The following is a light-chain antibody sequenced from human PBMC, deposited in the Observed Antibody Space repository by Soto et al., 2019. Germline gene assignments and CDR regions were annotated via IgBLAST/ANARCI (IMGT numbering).Light chain of an antibody. Sequence: DIQMTQSPSTLSASVGDRVTITCRASQSISSWLAWYQQKPGKAPKLLIYKASSLESGVPSRFSGSGSGTEFTLTISSLRPDDFATYYCQQYNNYWKFGQGTKVDIK. V-gene: IGKV1-5*03. CDR2: KAS. CDR1: QSISSW. CDR3: QQYNNYWK. J-gene: IGKJ1*01.